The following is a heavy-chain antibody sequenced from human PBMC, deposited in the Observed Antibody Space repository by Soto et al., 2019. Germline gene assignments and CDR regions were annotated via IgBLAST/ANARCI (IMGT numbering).Heavy chain of an antibody. CDR1: GDSISIGGYS. CDR3: ARESRLGYRFFDN. V-gene: IGHV4-30-2*01. D-gene: IGHD5-12*01. CDR2: IYHGGST. Sequence: QLQLQESGSGLVKPSQTLSLTCDVSGDSISIGGYSWNWLRQPPGTGLQWIGYIYHGGSTYYNPSLTSGVIISVDRSKNHFSLHLTSVTAADTGVYYCARESRLGYRFFDNWGQGILVTVSS. J-gene: IGHJ4*02.